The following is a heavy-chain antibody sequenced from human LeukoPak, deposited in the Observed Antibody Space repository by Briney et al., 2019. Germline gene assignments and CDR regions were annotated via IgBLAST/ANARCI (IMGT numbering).Heavy chain of an antibody. CDR2: IYYSGST. CDR3: AREGYYDSCGYYDWFDP. J-gene: IGHJ5*02. V-gene: IGHV4-39*07. CDR1: GGSISSSSYY. D-gene: IGHD3-22*01. Sequence: PSETLSLTCTVSGGSISSSSYYWGWIRQPPGKGLEWIGSIYYSGSTYYNPSLKSRVTISVDTSKNQFSLKLSSVTAADTAVYYCAREGYYDSCGYYDWFDPWGQGTLVTVSS.